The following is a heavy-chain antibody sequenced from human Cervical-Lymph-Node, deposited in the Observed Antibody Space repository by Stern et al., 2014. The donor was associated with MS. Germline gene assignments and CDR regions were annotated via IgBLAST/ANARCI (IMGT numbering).Heavy chain of an antibody. CDR2: IYHSGVS. Sequence: VQLRESGPGLVKPSGTLSLTCTVSGDSITNTNWWTWVRQPPGKGLEWIGEIYHSGVSNYNPSLKSRVTISVDKSKNQFSLKMTSLTAADTAVYYCARGDNSPNYYYGMDVWGQGTTVTVSS. CDR1: GDSITNTNW. D-gene: IGHD2/OR15-2a*01. V-gene: IGHV4-4*02. CDR3: ARGDNSPNYYYGMDV. J-gene: IGHJ6*02.